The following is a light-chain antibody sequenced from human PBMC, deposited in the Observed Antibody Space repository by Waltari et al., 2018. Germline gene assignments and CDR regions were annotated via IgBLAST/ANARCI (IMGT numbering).Light chain of an antibody. CDR1: QSLTKRY. CDR2: GSS. CDR3: QQYGSSVLYT. J-gene: IGKJ2*01. V-gene: IGKV3-20*01. Sequence: VLTQSPVTLSLCPGERATLSCRASQSLTKRYLAWYQQKPGQAPRLLIYGSSSRAAGIPDRFSGSGSGTDFTLTISRLEPEDFAVYYCQQYGSSVLYTFGQGTKLEIK.